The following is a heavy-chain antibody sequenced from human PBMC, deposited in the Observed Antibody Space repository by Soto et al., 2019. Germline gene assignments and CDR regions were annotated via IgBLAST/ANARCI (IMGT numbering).Heavy chain of an antibody. CDR3: ARLRMGAVVIYDY. V-gene: IGHV4-28*01. CDR2: IYYSGST. CDR1: GYSISSSNW. Sequence: SETLSLTCAVSGYSISSSNWWGWIRQPPGKGLEWIGYIYYSGSTYYNPSLKSKVTMSVDTSKNKFTLKLSSVTSVDTAVYYCARLRMGAVVIYDYWGQGTLVTVS. J-gene: IGHJ4*02. D-gene: IGHD3-22*01.